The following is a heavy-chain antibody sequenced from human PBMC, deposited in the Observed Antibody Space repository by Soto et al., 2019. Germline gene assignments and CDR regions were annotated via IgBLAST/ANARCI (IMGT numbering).Heavy chain of an antibody. Sequence: EVRLLESGGGLVQPGGSLRLSCAASGFTFNTYAMNWVRQAPGKGLEWVSAISGSGVTTYYADSVKGRFTISRDNSKSTLDGQMTSQRTEDTAVYYCAKNVHYDILTGIEYIQHWGPATLVTISS. V-gene: IGHV3-23*01. CDR2: ISGSGVTT. J-gene: IGHJ1*01. D-gene: IGHD3-9*01. CDR1: GFTFNTYA. CDR3: AKNVHYDILTGIEYIQH.